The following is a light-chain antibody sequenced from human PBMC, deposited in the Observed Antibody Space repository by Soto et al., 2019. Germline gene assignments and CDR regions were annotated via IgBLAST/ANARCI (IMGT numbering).Light chain of an antibody. CDR2: SAS. J-gene: IGKJ4*01. CDR1: QSVSVN. Sequence: EVVLTQSPATLSLSPGESATLSCRARQSVSVNFAWYQQKPGQAPRPLIYSASDRAPGIPTRFSGRGSGTYFTLTISSLEPEDFAVYYCQERNRWPRGTFGGGTKVDIK. CDR3: QERNRWPRGT. V-gene: IGKV3-11*01.